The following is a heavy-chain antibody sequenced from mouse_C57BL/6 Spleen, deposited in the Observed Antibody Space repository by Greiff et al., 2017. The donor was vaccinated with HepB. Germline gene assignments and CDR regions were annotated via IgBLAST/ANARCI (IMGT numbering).Heavy chain of an antibody. CDR2: INPGSGGT. V-gene: IGHV1-54*01. CDR1: GYAFTNYL. CDR3: ARRETFDY. J-gene: IGHJ2*01. Sequence: QVQLQQSGAELVRPGTSVKVSCKASGYAFTNYLIEWVKQRPGQGLEWIGVINPGSGGTNYNEKFKGKATLTADKSSSTAYMQLSSLTSEDSAVYFCARRETFDYWGQGTTLTVSS.